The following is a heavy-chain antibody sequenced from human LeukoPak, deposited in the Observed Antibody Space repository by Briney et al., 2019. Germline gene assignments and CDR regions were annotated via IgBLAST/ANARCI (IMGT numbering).Heavy chain of an antibody. V-gene: IGHV1-69*05. Sequence: SVKVSCKASGGTFSSYAISWVRQAPGQGLEWMGGIIPIFGTANYAQKFQDRVTITTDESTSTAYMELSSLRSEDTAVYYCARVAGRVGWFDPWGQGTLVTVSS. CDR3: ARVAGRVGWFDP. CDR2: IIPIFGTA. J-gene: IGHJ5*02. CDR1: GGTFSSYA. D-gene: IGHD3-10*01.